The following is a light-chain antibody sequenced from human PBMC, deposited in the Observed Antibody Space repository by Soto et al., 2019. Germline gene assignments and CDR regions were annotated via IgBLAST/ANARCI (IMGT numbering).Light chain of an antibody. CDR3: QQRHSAPFK. Sequence: DIQMTQSPFSLSASLGDRVTITCRASQSISDYLNWYQQKPGKGPKLLIFAASSLQVGVPSRFSGSGSGTDFTLTISSLQPEDFATYFCQQRHSAPFKFGPGTTVDIK. CDR1: QSISDY. V-gene: IGKV1-39*01. J-gene: IGKJ3*01. CDR2: AAS.